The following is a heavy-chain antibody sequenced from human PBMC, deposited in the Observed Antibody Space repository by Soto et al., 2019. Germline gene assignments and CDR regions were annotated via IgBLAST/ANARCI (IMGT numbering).Heavy chain of an antibody. CDR1: GFTFSSYW. D-gene: IGHD6-19*01. V-gene: IGHV3-7*01. CDR2: IKQDGSEK. CDR3: ARTTPYSSGWYPYLDY. J-gene: IGHJ4*02. Sequence: EVQLVESGGGLVQLGGSLRLSCAASGFTFSSYWTSWVRQAPGKGLEWVANIKQDGSEKYYVDSVKGRFTISRDNAKNSLYLQMNSLRAEDTAVYYCARTTPYSSGWYPYLDYWGQGTLVTVSS.